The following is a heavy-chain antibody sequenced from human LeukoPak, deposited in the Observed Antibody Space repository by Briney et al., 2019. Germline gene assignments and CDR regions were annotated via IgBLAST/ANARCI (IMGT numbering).Heavy chain of an antibody. V-gene: IGHV4-4*07. CDR1: GGSISSYY. D-gene: IGHD6-13*01. CDR3: ARSHRYSSSWYSDY. J-gene: IGHJ4*02. CDR2: IYTSGST. Sequence: SETLSLTCTVSGGSISSYYWSWIRQPAGKGLEWIGRIYTSGSTNYNPSLKSRVTMSVDTSKNQFSLKLSSATAADTAVYYCARSHRYSSSWYSDYWGQGTLVTVSS.